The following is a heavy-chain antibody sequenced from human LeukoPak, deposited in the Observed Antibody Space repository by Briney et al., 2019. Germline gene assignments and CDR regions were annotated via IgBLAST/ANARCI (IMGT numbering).Heavy chain of an antibody. V-gene: IGHV1-69*13. D-gene: IGHD3-22*01. CDR2: IIPIFGTA. CDR3: ARRGVGYYYDSSGPFDP. Sequence: ASVKVSCKASGGTFSSYAISWVRQAPGQGLEWMGGIIPIFGTANYAQKFQGGVTITADESTSTTYMELSSLRSEDTAVYYCARRGVGYYYDSSGPFDPWGQGTLVTVSS. J-gene: IGHJ5*02. CDR1: GGTFSSYA.